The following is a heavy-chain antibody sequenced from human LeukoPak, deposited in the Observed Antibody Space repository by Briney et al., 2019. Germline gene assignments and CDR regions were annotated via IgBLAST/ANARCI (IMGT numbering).Heavy chain of an antibody. D-gene: IGHD3-22*01. Sequence: GGSLRLSCVASGFTFSTYSMTWLRQAPGKGLEWVAFISRSSNYIHYADSVKGRFTISRDNANNSLFLQMNSLRAEDTAVYYCAKPHYYDSSGYGFDYWGQGTLVTVSS. J-gene: IGHJ4*02. CDR1: GFTFSTYS. CDR3: AKPHYYDSSGYGFDY. V-gene: IGHV3-21*01. CDR2: ISRSSNYI.